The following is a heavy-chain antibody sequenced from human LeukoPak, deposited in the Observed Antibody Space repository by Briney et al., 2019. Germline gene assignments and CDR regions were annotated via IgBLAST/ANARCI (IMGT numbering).Heavy chain of an antibody. CDR2: ISGGGGDT. CDR1: GFTFSSYS. J-gene: IGHJ4*02. CDR3: AKDVVVLRYYFDY. Sequence: GGSLRLSCAASGFTFSSYSMNWVRQAPGKGLEWVSAISGGGGDTYYADSVKGRFTISSDNSKNTLYLQMNSLRAEDTAVYYCAKDVVVLRYYFDYWGQGTLVTVSS. D-gene: IGHD2-2*01. V-gene: IGHV3-23*01.